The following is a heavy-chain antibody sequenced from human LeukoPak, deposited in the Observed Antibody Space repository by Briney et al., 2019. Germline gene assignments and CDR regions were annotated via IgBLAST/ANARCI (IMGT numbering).Heavy chain of an antibody. Sequence: GGSLRLSCAASGFTFRNYDMSWVRQTPGKELEWVAFIRYDGSIQYYADSVKGRFTISRDNSKNTLYLQMNSLRAEDTAMYYCATNYYRSSDSWGYFDYWGQGTLVTVSS. D-gene: IGHD3-22*01. J-gene: IGHJ4*02. CDR3: ATNYYRSSDSWGYFDY. CDR1: GFTFRNYD. CDR2: IRYDGSIQ. V-gene: IGHV3-30*02.